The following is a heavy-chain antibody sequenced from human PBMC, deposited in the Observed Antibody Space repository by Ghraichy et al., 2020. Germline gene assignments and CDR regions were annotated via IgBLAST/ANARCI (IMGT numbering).Heavy chain of an antibody. CDR1: GGSISSYY. V-gene: IGHV4-59*01. J-gene: IGHJ4*02. CDR2: IYYSGST. D-gene: IGHD4-17*01. Sequence: SETLSLTCTVSGGSISSYYWSWIRQPPGKGLEWIGYIYYSGSTNYNPSLKSRVTISVDTSKNQFSLKLSSVTAADTAVYYCARGSYGDSLYYWGQGTLVTVSS. CDR3: ARGSYGDSLYY.